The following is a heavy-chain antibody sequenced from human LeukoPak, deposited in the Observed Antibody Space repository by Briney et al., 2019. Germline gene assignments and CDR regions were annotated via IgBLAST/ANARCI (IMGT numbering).Heavy chain of an antibody. CDR3: ARAPSLIAVAEGNWFDP. Sequence: SETLSLTCAVYGGSFSGYYWSWIRQPPGKGLEWIGETNHSGSTNYNPSLKSRVTISVDTSKNQFSLKLSSVTAADTAVYYCARAPSLIAVAEGNWFDPWGQGTLVTVSS. J-gene: IGHJ5*02. CDR1: GGSFSGYY. D-gene: IGHD6-19*01. CDR2: TNHSGST. V-gene: IGHV4-34*01.